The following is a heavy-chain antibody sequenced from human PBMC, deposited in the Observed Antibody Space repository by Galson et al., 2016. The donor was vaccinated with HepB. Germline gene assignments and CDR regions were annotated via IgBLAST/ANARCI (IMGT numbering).Heavy chain of an antibody. D-gene: IGHD3-10*01. CDR1: GSTFNSYS. J-gene: IGHJ6*04. V-gene: IGHV3-48*01. CDR3: ARGGSGSHPNQHYFYYYALAV. CDR2: ISSSSSAI. Sequence: SLRLSCAASGSTFNSYSMNWVRQAPGKGLEWVSYISSSSSAIYYADSVKGRFTISRDNAKNSLYLQMNSLRAEDTAVYYCARGGSGSHPNQHYFYYYALAVWGIGAAVTVSS.